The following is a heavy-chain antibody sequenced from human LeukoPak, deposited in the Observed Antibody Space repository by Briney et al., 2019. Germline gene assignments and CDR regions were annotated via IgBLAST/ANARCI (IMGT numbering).Heavy chain of an antibody. J-gene: IGHJ4*02. CDR1: GFTFDYIW. Sequence: GGSLRLSCAASGFTFDYIWMSWVRQATGKGLEWVGRIKSKTDGETTDYATPVKGRFNLSRDDSKKMVYLQMNFLKIEDTAVYYCTRVRPYDTGCFDCWGQGTLVTVSS. CDR2: IKSKTDGETT. D-gene: IGHD6-19*01. V-gene: IGHV3-15*01. CDR3: TRVRPYDTGCFDC.